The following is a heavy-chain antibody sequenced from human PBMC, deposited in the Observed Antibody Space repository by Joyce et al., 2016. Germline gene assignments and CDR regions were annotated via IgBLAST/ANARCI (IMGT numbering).Heavy chain of an antibody. CDR2: INPSGGST. V-gene: IGHV1-46*01. D-gene: IGHD1-26*01. CDR1: GYTFTNFY. CDR3: ARDSGSYGGYYFDY. Sequence: QVQLVQSGAEVKKPGDSVKVSCTAAGYTFTNFYIHWVRQAPGQGLGWMGIINPSGGSTINAQKFQGRVTLTSDTSTNKIYMELSSLRSEDTAVYFCARDSGSYGGYYFDYWGQGTLVTVSS. J-gene: IGHJ4*02.